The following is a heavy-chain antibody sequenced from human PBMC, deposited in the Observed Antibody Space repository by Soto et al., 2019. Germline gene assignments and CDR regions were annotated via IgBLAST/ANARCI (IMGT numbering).Heavy chain of an antibody. CDR1: GGSFNSFY. CDR3: AREYSSSYYFDY. CDR2: INHSGRT. J-gene: IGHJ4*02. D-gene: IGHD6-6*01. V-gene: IGHV4-34*02. Sequence: QVQLRQWGAGLLKPSGTLSLTCAVYGGSFNSFYWSWIRQAPGKGLEWIGEINHSGRTNYNPSLKSRVTILVDPSKNQFSLNLTSMTAADTAVYYCAREYSSSYYFDYWGQGTLVTVSS.